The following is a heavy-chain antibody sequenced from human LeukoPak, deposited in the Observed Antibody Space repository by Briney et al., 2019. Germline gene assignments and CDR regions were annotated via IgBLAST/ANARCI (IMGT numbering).Heavy chain of an antibody. V-gene: IGHV3-30-3*02. CDR3: AKIGLVRGVIMYYYHYGMDV. CDR2: ISYDANIGSNK. Sequence: GRSLRLSCATSGFTFSRYAMHWVRQAPGKGLEWVALISYDANIGSNKYYADSVKGRFTISRDNSKNTLYLQMNSLRAEDTAVYYCAKIGLVRGVIMYYYHYGMDVWGQGTTVTVSS. CDR1: GFTFSRYA. D-gene: IGHD3-10*01. J-gene: IGHJ6*02.